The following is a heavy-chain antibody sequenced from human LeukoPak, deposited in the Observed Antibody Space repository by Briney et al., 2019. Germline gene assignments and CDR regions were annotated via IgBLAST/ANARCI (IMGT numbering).Heavy chain of an antibody. D-gene: IGHD6-13*01. CDR1: GGSISSYY. CDR3: ARDLMGIAYRGAFYY. J-gene: IGHJ4*02. V-gene: IGHV4-59*01. Sequence: SETLSLTCTVSGGSISSYYWSWIRQPPGKGLEWIGYIYYSGSTNYNPSLKSRVTISVDTSKNQFSLKLSSVTAADTAVYYCARDLMGIAYRGAFYYWGQGTLVTVSS. CDR2: IYYSGST.